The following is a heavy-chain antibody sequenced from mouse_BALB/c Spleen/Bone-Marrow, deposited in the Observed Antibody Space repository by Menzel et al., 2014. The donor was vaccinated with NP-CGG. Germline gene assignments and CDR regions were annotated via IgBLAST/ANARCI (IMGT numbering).Heavy chain of an antibody. Sequence: VQLQQSGAELVKPGASVKLSCTASGFNIKDTYMHWVKQRPEQGLEWIGRTDPANGNTKYDPKFQGKATITADTSSNTAYLQLSSLTSEDTAVYYCAGYDYGYYFDYWGQGTTLTVSS. CDR2: TDPANGNT. CDR1: GFNIKDTY. J-gene: IGHJ2*01. D-gene: IGHD2-4*01. V-gene: IGHV14-3*02. CDR3: AGYDYGYYFDY.